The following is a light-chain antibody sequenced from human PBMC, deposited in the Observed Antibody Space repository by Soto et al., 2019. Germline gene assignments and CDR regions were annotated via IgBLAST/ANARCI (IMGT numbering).Light chain of an antibody. Sequence: QSALTQPASVSGSPGQSITISCTGTSSDVGSYNLVSWYQQHPGEAPKLRIYEGSKRPSGVSNRFSGSKSGNTASLTISGLQDEDEADYYCCSYAASVVFGGGTKLTVL. V-gene: IGLV2-23*01. CDR2: EGS. CDR1: SSDVGSYNL. CDR3: CSYAASVV. J-gene: IGLJ2*01.